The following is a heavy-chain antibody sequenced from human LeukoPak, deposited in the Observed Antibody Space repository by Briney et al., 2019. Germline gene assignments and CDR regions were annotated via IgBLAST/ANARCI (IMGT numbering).Heavy chain of an antibody. CDR3: AREGNSGDY. J-gene: IGHJ4*02. CDR1: GGSISSSSYY. Sequence: PPETLSLTCTVSGGSISSSSYYWGWIRQPPGKGLEWIGSIYYSGSTYYNPSLKSRVTISVDTSKNQFSLKLSSVTAADTAVYYCAREGNSGDYWGQGTLVTVSS. CDR2: IYYSGST. D-gene: IGHD4-23*01. V-gene: IGHV4-39*07.